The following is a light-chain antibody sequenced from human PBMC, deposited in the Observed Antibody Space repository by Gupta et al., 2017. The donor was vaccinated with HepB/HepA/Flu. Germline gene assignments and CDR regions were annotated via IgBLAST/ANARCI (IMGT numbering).Light chain of an antibody. V-gene: IGKV1-8*01. CDR2: AAS. J-gene: IGKJ1*01. CDR3: QQYDSYPRT. Sequence: AIRMTQSPSSFSPSTGDRVTITSLASQGISSYVAWYPQTPGKAPKLLIYAASTVKSRVPSRFSGSGSGTDFTLTISGLQSEDFATYFCQQYDSYPRTFGQGTKVEIK. CDR1: QGISSY.